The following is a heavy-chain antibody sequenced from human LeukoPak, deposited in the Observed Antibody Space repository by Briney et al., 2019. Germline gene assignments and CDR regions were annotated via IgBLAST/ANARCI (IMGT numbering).Heavy chain of an antibody. CDR2: IYHSGST. CDR3: AREVDGLSRHFDY. D-gene: IGHD6-19*01. V-gene: IGHV4-38-2*02. Sequence: SETLSLTCAVSGYSISSGYYWGWIRHPPGKGLEWIGSIYHSGSTNYSPSLKSRVTILVDTSKKQFSLKLSSVTSTDTAVYYCAREVDGLSRHFDYWGQGTLVTVSS. J-gene: IGHJ4*02. CDR1: GYSISSGYY.